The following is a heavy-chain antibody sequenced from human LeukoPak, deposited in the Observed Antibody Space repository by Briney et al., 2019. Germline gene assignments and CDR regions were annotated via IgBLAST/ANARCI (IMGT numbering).Heavy chain of an antibody. V-gene: IGHV4-59*01. CDR3: ARAPNGFGAFDI. D-gene: IGHD2-8*01. J-gene: IGHJ3*02. CDR1: GGSIRSYY. Sequence: SETLSLTCTVSGGSIRSYYWIWIRQPPGKGLEWIGYIYYSGSTDYNPSLKSRVTISEGTSKNQFSLKMSSVTAADTAVYYCARAPNGFGAFDIWGQGTVVTVSS. CDR2: IYYSGST.